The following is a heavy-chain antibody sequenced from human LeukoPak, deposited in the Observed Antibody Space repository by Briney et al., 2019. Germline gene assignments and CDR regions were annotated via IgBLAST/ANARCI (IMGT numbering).Heavy chain of an antibody. D-gene: IGHD6-19*01. CDR2: ISGSGGST. V-gene: IGHV3-23*01. J-gene: IGHJ6*02. CDR3: AKDCGWAFDYCGMDV. Sequence: GGSLRLSCAASGFTFSSYAMSWVCQVPGKGLEWVSAISGSGGSTYYADSVKGRFTISRDNSKNTLYLQMNSLRAEDTAVYYCAKDCGWAFDYCGMDVWGQGTTVTVSS. CDR1: GFTFSSYA.